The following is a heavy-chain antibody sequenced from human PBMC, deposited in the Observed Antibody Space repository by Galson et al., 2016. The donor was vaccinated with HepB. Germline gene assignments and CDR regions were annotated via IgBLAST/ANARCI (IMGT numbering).Heavy chain of an antibody. Sequence: SLRLSCAASGFTFKKYWMSWVRQAPGKGLEWVGRIHSRTDGGTTDYAAPVKGRFIISRDDSKNTLYLQMNSLKIEDTAVYYCKTRIDPFAGDRWGQGTRVTVSS. CDR1: GFTFKKYW. V-gene: IGHV3-15*01. CDR2: IHSRTDGGTT. J-gene: IGHJ4*02. D-gene: IGHD3-16*01. CDR3: KTRIDPFAGDR.